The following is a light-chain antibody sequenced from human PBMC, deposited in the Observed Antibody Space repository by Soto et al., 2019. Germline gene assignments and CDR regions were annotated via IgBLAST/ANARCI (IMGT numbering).Light chain of an antibody. J-gene: IGKJ3*01. CDR2: AAS. V-gene: IGKV1-39*01. Sequence: DIQMTQSPSSLSASIGDTVTITCRASQSISSYLNWYQQRPGKAPNFLIYAASSLQSGVPSRFSGSGSGTDFTLTINSLQPEDFATYYCQQSYSAPFTFGPGTRLDMK. CDR3: QQSYSAPFT. CDR1: QSISSY.